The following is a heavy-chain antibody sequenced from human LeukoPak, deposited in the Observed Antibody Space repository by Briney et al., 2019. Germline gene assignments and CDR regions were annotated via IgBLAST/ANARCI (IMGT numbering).Heavy chain of an antibody. CDR1: GFTFSSYA. V-gene: IGHV3-23*01. D-gene: IGHD3-9*01. Sequence: GSLRLSCAASGFTFSSYAMSRVRQAPGKGLEWVSAISGSGGSTYYADSVKGRFTISRDNSKNTLYLQMNSLRAEDTAVYYCAKTMEYYDILTGYYQPYYFDYWGQGTLVTVSS. J-gene: IGHJ4*02. CDR2: ISGSGGST. CDR3: AKTMEYYDILTGYYQPYYFDY.